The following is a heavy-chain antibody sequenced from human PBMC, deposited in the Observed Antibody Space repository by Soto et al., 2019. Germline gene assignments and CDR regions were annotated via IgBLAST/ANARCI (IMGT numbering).Heavy chain of an antibody. J-gene: IGHJ5*02. Sequence: ASVKVSCKASGYTFTNYGISWVRQAPGQGLEWMGWISAYNGNTNYAQKLQGRVSMTTETSTSTAYMELRSLRSDDTAVYYCARDYYDSSGYSNWFDPWGQGTLVTVSS. CDR1: GYTFTNYG. D-gene: IGHD3-22*01. CDR3: ARDYYDSSGYSNWFDP. CDR2: ISAYNGNT. V-gene: IGHV1-18*01.